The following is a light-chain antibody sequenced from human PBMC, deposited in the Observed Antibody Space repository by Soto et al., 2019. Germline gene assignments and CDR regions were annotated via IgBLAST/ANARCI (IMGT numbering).Light chain of an antibody. CDR2: EVS. J-gene: IGLJ1*01. CDR1: SSDVGGYNY. V-gene: IGLV2-14*01. CDR3: SSYTSSSTLSYV. Sequence: LTQPASVSGSPGHSITISCTGTSSDVGGYNYVSWYQQHPGKAPKLMIYEVSNRPSGVSNRFSGSKSGNTASLTISGLQAEDEADYYCSSYTSSSTLSYVFGTGTKATVL.